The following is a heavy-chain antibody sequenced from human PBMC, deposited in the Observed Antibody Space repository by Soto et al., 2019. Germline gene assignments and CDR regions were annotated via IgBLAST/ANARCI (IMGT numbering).Heavy chain of an antibody. Sequence: GESLKLSCKGSGYSFTSYWIGWVRQMPGKGLEWMGIIYPGDSDTRYSPSFQGQVTISADKSISTAYLQWSSLKASDTAMYYCARRSEGVYYYYGMDVWGQGTTVTVSS. J-gene: IGHJ6*02. D-gene: IGHD3-3*01. CDR2: IYPGDSDT. CDR1: GYSFTSYW. V-gene: IGHV5-51*01. CDR3: ARRSEGVYYYYGMDV.